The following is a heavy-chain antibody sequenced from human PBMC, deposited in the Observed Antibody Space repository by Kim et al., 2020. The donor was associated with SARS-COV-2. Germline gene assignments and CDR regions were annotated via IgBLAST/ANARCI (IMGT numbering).Heavy chain of an antibody. Sequence: ASVKVSCKASGYTFSNYAMHWVRQAPGQRLEWMGWINAGSGNTEDSQKFQGRLIITRDTSASTAYMELRSLRSEDTAVYYCARGGAVLRFLEWLSSYFDYWGQGTLVTVSS. D-gene: IGHD3-3*01. V-gene: IGHV1-3*01. CDR2: INAGSGNT. CDR1: GYTFSNYA. J-gene: IGHJ4*02. CDR3: ARGGAVLRFLEWLSSYFDY.